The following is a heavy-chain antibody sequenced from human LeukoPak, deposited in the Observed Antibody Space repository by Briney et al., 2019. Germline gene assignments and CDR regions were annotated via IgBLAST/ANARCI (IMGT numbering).Heavy chain of an antibody. Sequence: SETLSLTCTVSGGSISSSSYYWGWIRQPPGKGLGWIGSIYYSGSTYYNPSLKSRVTISVDTSKNQFSLKLSSVTAADTAVYYCARDFGAQGGYSYGYGFDYWGQGTLVTVSS. V-gene: IGHV4-39*07. CDR2: IYYSGST. D-gene: IGHD5-18*01. CDR1: GGSISSSSYY. CDR3: ARDFGAQGGYSYGYGFDY. J-gene: IGHJ4*02.